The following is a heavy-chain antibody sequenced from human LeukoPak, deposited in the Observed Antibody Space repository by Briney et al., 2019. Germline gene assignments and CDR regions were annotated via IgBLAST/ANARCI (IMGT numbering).Heavy chain of an antibody. J-gene: IGHJ3*02. CDR3: ARWLRDAFDI. Sequence: PSETLSLTCSVSGGSISSYYWSWIRQPPGKGLEWVGYIYYSGSTNYNPSLKSRVSISVDTSKSQFSLKLSSMTAADTAVYYCARWLRDAFDIWGEGTMVTVSS. D-gene: IGHD5-18*01. V-gene: IGHV4-59*01. CDR2: IYYSGST. CDR1: GGSISSYY.